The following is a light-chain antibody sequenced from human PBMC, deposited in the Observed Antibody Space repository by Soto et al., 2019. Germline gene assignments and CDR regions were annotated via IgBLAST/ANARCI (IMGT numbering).Light chain of an antibody. CDR2: GAA. J-gene: IGKJ4*01. CDR1: QSVFSS. V-gene: IGKV3-15*01. Sequence: EIVMTQSPATLSVSTGDRVTLSCRASQSVFSSLAWYQQKPGQAPRLLIYGAATRATGIPARFSGSWSGTEFAITSSRLQSEVIADYYGQQYHSWPAFGRGTQVEIK. CDR3: QQYHSWPA.